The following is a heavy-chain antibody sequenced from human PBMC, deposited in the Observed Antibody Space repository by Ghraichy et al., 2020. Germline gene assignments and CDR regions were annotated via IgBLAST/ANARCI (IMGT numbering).Heavy chain of an antibody. CDR3: SRWQQVPKYQWNQLED. CDR2: IWYDGSNK. V-gene: IGHV3-33*08. Sequence: GGSLRLSCEASGFVFSAYGMHWVRQTPGKGLEWVANIWYDGSNKYYADSVKGRFAVSRDNFKKVLYLDMNNLRGEDTAVYYCSRWQQVPKYQWNQLEDWGQGTLVTVSS. CDR1: GFVFSAYG. D-gene: IGHD1-1*01. J-gene: IGHJ1*01.